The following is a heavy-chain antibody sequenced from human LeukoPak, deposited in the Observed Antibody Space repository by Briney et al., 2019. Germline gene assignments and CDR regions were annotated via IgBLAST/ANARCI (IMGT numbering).Heavy chain of an antibody. CDR1: GDSTSGYY. J-gene: IGHJ5*02. D-gene: IGHD2-2*01. CDR3: ATERSRGLAL. Sequence: SETLSLTCTVPGDSTSGYYWSWIRQPAGKGLEWIGRMYTSGSANYNPSLKSRVSMSLDTSKKLFSLQMSSVTAADTAIYYCATERSRGLALWGQGALVIVSS. V-gene: IGHV4-4*07. CDR2: MYTSGSA.